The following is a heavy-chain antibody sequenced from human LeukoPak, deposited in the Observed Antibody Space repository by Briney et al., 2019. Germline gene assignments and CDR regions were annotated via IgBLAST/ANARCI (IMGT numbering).Heavy chain of an antibody. V-gene: IGHV4-31*03. CDR1: GGSISSGGYY. Sequence: PSQTLSLTCTVSGGSISSGGYYWSWIRQHPGKGLEWIGYIYYSGSTYYNPSLKSRVTISVDTSKNQFSLKLSSVTAADTAVYYCARDQYYDILTGAPAGFDIWGQGTMVTVSS. CDR3: ARDQYYDILTGAPAGFDI. J-gene: IGHJ3*02. D-gene: IGHD3-9*01. CDR2: IYYSGST.